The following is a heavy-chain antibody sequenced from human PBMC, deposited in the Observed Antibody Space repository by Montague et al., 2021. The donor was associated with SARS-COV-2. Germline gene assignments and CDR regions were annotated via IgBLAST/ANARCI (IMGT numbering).Heavy chain of an antibody. CDR3: ARDRPWIQLWSYYYYGMDV. J-gene: IGHJ6*02. CDR1: GFTFSSYE. CDR2: ISSSGSTI. V-gene: IGHV3-48*03. D-gene: IGHD5-18*01. Sequence: SLKLSCAASGFTFSSYEMNWVRQAPGKGLEWVSYISSSGSTIYYADSXXGRFTISRDNAKNSLYLQMNSLRAEDTAVYYCARDRPWIQLWSYYYYGMDVWGQGTTVTVSS.